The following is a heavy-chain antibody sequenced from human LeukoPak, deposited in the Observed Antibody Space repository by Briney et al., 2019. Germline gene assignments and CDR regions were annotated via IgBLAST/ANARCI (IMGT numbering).Heavy chain of an antibody. CDR2: IRYDGSNK. CDR1: GFTFSSYG. Sequence: GESLRLSCAASGFTFSSYGMHWVRQAPGKGLEWVAFIRYDGSNKYYADSVKGRFTISRDNSKNTLYLQMNSLRAEDTAVYYCAKDAGGYYYYYMGVWGKGTTVTISS. CDR3: AKDAGGYYYYYMGV. V-gene: IGHV3-30*02. D-gene: IGHD1-26*01. J-gene: IGHJ6*03.